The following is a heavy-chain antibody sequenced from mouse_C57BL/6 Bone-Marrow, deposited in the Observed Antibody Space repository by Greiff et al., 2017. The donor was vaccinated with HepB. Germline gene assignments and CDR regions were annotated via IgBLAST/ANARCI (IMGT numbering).Heavy chain of an antibody. Sequence: EVKLMESEGGLVQPGSSMKLSCTASGFTFSDYYMAWVRQVPEKGLEWVANINYDGSSTYYLDSLKSRFIISRDNAKNILYLQMSSLKSEDTATYYCARREHYDYDGGGRGTTLTVSS. V-gene: IGHV5-16*01. CDR2: INYDGSST. D-gene: IGHD2-4*01. CDR3: ARREHYDYDG. J-gene: IGHJ2*01. CDR1: GFTFSDYY.